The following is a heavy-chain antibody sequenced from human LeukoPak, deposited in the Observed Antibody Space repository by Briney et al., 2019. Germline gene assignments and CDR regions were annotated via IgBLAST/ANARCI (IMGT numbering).Heavy chain of an antibody. CDR1: GGSISSYY. D-gene: IGHD2-15*01. CDR2: ISHSGST. Sequence: PSETLSLTCTVSGGSISSYYWSWVRQSPGKGLEWIGEISHSGSTNYNPSLKSRVTISVDTSNNQFSLRLTSVAAADTAMYYCGRNAAYCIDCWGQGILVTVSS. CDR3: GRNAAYCIDC. V-gene: IGHV4-59*12. J-gene: IGHJ1*01.